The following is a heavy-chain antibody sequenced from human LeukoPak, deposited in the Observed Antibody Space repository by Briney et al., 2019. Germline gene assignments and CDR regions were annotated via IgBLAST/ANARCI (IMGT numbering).Heavy chain of an antibody. CDR1: GFTVSSNY. CDR3: ANLGGYPEQEGPDAFDI. J-gene: IGHJ3*02. V-gene: IGHV3-53*05. CDR2: IYSGGST. D-gene: IGHD5-12*01. Sequence: GGSLRLSCAASGFTVSSNYMSWVRQAPGKGLEWVSVIYSGGSTYYADSVKGRFTISRDNSKNTLYLQMNSLRAEDTAVYYCANLGGYPEQEGPDAFDIWGQGTMVTVSS.